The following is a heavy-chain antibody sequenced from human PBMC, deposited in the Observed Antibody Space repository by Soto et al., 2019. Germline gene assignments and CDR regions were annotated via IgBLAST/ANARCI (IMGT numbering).Heavy chain of an antibody. CDR1: GFSISTHA. CDR3: ARDSSAWPNYFDS. D-gene: IGHD6-19*01. J-gene: IGHJ4*02. CDR2: FSGRSGDT. Sequence: PGGSLRLSCVASGFSISTHALTWVRQAPGKGLEWVSSFSGRSGDTYYAASVKGRFTISGDSSKNTVIPQMNNLRADDTALYYCARDSSAWPNYFDSWGQGIQVTVSS. V-gene: IGHV3-23*01.